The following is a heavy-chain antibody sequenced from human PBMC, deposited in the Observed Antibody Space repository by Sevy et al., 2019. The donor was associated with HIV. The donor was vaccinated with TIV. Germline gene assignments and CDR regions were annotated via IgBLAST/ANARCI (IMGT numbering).Heavy chain of an antibody. CDR2: IWYDGSNK. Sequence: GGSLRLSCAGSGFTFSNYGMHWVRQAPGKGLEWVAIIWYDGSNKYYTESVKGRFTISRDNSKNMLYLQMNGLRAEDTAVYYCAREKLQTTGSLGDYYYGLDVWGQGTRVTVSS. CDR3: AREKLQTTGSLGDYYYGLDV. CDR1: GFTFSNYG. V-gene: IGHV3-33*01. D-gene: IGHD3-16*01. J-gene: IGHJ6*02.